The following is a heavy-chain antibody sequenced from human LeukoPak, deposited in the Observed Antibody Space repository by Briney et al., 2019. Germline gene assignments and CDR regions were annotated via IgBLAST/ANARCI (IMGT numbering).Heavy chain of an antibody. CDR1: GGSISSYY. J-gene: IGHJ6*02. CDR2: VYYSGST. Sequence: PSDTLSLTCTVSGGSISSYYWSWIRQPPGKGLEWMGYVYYSGSTNYNPSLKSRVTISVDTSKNQFSLKLSSVTAADTAVYYCARARHGNRYCSSTSCYDYYYGMDVWGQGTTVTVSS. CDR3: ARARHGNRYCSSTSCYDYYYGMDV. V-gene: IGHV4-59*07. D-gene: IGHD2-2*01.